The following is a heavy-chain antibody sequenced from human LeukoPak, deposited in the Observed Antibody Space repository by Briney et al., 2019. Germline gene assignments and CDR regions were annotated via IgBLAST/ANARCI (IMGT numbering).Heavy chain of an antibody. Sequence: SQTLSLTCSVSGGSLSSGSDYWSWIRQPAGKGLEWIGCIFPSGSTNYNPSLKSRVTISVDKSKNQFSLKLSSVAAADTAVYYCARGYCSGGTCLDYWGPGTLVTVSS. CDR3: ARGYCSGGTCLDY. CDR1: GGSLSSGSDY. J-gene: IGHJ4*02. V-gene: IGHV4-61*02. CDR2: IFPSGST. D-gene: IGHD2-15*01.